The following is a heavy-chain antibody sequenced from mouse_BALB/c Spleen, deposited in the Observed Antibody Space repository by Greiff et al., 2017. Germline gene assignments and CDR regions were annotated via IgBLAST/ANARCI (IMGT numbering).Heavy chain of an antibody. V-gene: IGHV6-6*02. CDR1: GFTFSSYW. CDR3: TRGGLPDAMDY. CDR2: IRLKSDNYAT. J-gene: IGHJ4*01. Sequence: EVMLVESGGGLVQPGGSMKLSCVASGFTFSSYWMSWVRQSPEKGLEWVAEIRLKSDNYATHYAESVKGKFTISRDDSKSRLYLQMNSLRAEDTGIYYCTRGGLPDAMDYWGQGTSVTVSS. D-gene: IGHD2-2*01.